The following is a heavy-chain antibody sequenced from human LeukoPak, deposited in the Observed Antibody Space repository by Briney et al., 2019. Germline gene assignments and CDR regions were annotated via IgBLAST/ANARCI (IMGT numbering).Heavy chain of an antibody. CDR1: GYTFTSYG. J-gene: IGHJ4*02. CDR2: ISAYNGNT. CDR3: ARDLPGGDIVATGKRGFDY. D-gene: IGHD5-12*01. V-gene: IGHV1-18*01. Sequence: GASVKVSCKASGYTFTSYGISWVRQAPGQGLEWMGWISAYNGNTNYAQKLQGRVTMTTDTSTSTAYMELRSLRSDDTAVYYCARDLPGGDIVATGKRGFDYWGQGTLVTVSS.